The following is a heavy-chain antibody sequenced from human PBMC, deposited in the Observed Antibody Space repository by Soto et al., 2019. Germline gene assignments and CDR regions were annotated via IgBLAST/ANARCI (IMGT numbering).Heavy chain of an antibody. CDR3: VCDDNRRY. V-gene: IGHV3-21*01. CDR1: GFSFSTST. J-gene: IGHJ4*02. CDR2: IGRTGIDR. D-gene: IGHD1-1*01. Sequence: EVQLVESGGGLVKPGGSLRLSCAASGFSFSTSTMNWVRQAPGKGLEFVSSIGRTGIDRYYIDSVKGRFTISRDNAQNSLYLQMNSRRAEDTALYYCVCDDNRRYWGQGTLVTVSS.